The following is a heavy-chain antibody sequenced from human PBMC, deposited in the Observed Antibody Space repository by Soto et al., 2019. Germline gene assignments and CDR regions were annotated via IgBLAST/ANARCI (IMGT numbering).Heavy chain of an antibody. Sequence: EVQLVESGGGLVQPGGSLRLSCAASGFTFSSYSMNWVRQAPGKGLEWVSYISSSSSTIYYADSVKGRFTISRDNAKNSLYLQMNSLRDADTAVYYCARDLDDYVWGSYRHSRAFDIRVQGTMVTVSS. CDR3: ARDLDDYVWGSYRHSRAFDI. J-gene: IGHJ3*02. CDR2: ISSSSSTI. CDR1: GFTFSSYS. D-gene: IGHD3-16*02. V-gene: IGHV3-48*02.